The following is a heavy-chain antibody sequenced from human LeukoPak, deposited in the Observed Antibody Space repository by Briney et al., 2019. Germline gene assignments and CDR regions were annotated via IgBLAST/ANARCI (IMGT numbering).Heavy chain of an antibody. J-gene: IGHJ3*01. CDR2: SRIKADNYIT. Sequence: GGSLRLSCAASGFIFSDHYMYWVRQAPGKGLEWVGRSRIKADNYITQYAASVRDRFTISRDESKSWLYLQMNSLKIEDTAIYYCARGYHSFDFWGQGTMVTVSS. V-gene: IGHV3-72*01. CDR3: ARGYHSFDF. CDR1: GFIFSDHY. D-gene: IGHD2-2*01.